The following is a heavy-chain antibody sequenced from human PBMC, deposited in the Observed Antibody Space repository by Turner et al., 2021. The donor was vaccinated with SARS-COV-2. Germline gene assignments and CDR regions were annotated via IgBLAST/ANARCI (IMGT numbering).Heavy chain of an antibody. CDR1: GFTFSSYW. CDR3: ARSGLYYYDSSAYYSTAFDI. Sequence: EVQLVVSGGGLVQPGGSLRLSCAASGFTFSSYWMSWVRQAPGKGLEWVANIKEDGSEKYYVDSVKGRFTVSRDNAKNSLYLQMNSLRAEDTAVYYCARSGLYYYDSSAYYSTAFDIWGQGTMVTVSS. CDR2: IKEDGSEK. J-gene: IGHJ3*02. V-gene: IGHV3-7*01. D-gene: IGHD3-22*01.